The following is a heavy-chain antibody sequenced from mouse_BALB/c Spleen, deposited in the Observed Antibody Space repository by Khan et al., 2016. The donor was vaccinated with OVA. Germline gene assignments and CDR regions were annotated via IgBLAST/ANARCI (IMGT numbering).Heavy chain of an antibody. V-gene: IGHV5-6-5*01. Sequence: EVELVESGGGLVKPGGSLKLSCAASGFTFSRYPMSWVRQTPEKRLEWVASIGSGGSTYYPDNVKGRFTISSDNARNILYLQMSSLRSEDTAMYFCARGNGSSGVDYWGQGTTLTVSS. CDR2: IGSGGST. CDR1: GFTFSRYP. D-gene: IGHD1-1*01. J-gene: IGHJ2*01. CDR3: ARGNGSSGVDY.